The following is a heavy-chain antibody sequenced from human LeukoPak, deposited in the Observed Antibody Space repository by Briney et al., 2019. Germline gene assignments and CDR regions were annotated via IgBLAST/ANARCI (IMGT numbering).Heavy chain of an antibody. J-gene: IGHJ4*02. CDR2: ISDIGYTT. CDR3: AKYYYDSSGYYDAAPLDS. D-gene: IGHD3-22*01. V-gene: IGHV3-23*01. Sequence: GRSLRLSCAASRFTFGTYAMSWVRQAPGKGLEWVSSISDIGYTTYYADSVRGRFTISRDNSKNTVYLQMIGLRAEDTAVSFCAKYYYDSSGYYDAAPLDSWGQGTLVTVFS. CDR1: RFTFGTYA.